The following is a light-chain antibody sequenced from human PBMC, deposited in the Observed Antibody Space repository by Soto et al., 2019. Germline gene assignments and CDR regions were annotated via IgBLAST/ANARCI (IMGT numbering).Light chain of an antibody. CDR1: QTVSSSF. J-gene: IGKJ5*01. Sequence: IVLTQSPCTLSLSPGERATLSCRASQTVSSSFLAWYQQTPGQAPRLLVFGASSRVLGIPDRFSGSGSGTDFTLTISRLEPEDFAVYYCHHYGSSPLTFGQGTRLEIK. CDR2: GAS. V-gene: IGKV3-20*01. CDR3: HHYGSSPLT.